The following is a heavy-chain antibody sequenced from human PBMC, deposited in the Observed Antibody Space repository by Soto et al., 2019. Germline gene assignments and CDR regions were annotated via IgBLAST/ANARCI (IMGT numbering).Heavy chain of an antibody. D-gene: IGHD1-7*01. CDR3: ARGKLELYYDGLDV. CDR2: VYYSGTT. Sequence: SETLSLTCTVSGGSISNFYWMWLRQAPGKGLEWIGFVYYSGTTDYNPSLKSRVTISVDTSKDQFSLNLRSVNAADSAVYYCARGKLELYYDGLDVWGQGTTVTVSS. CDR1: GGSISNFY. V-gene: IGHV4-59*01. J-gene: IGHJ6*02.